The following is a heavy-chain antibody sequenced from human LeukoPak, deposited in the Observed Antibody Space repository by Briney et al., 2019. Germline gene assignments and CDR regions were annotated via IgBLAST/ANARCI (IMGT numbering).Heavy chain of an antibody. CDR1: GFTFSSYR. J-gene: IGHJ6*03. V-gene: IGHV3-74*01. D-gene: IGHD1-1*01. CDR2: INSDGSST. Sequence: GGSLRLSCAASGFTFSSYRMHWVRQAPGKGLVWVSRINSDGSSTSYADSVKGRFTISRDNAKNTLYLQMNSLRAEDTAVYYCARGTGYPYYYYYMDVWGKGTTVTVSS. CDR3: ARGTGYPYYYYYMDV.